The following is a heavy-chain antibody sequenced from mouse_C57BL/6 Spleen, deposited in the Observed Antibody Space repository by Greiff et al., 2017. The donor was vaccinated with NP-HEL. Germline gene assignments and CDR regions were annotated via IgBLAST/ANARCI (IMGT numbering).Heavy chain of an antibody. Sequence: QVQLQQPGAELVKPGASVKLSCKASGYTFTSYWMHWVKQRPGQGLEWIGMIHPNSGSTNYNEKFKSKATLTVDKSSSTASMQLSSLTSEESAVDYGAREDYYGSRRDFDVWGTGTTVTVSS. CDR2: IHPNSGST. V-gene: IGHV1-64*01. D-gene: IGHD1-1*01. CDR3: AREDYYGSRRDFDV. J-gene: IGHJ1*03. CDR1: GYTFTSYW.